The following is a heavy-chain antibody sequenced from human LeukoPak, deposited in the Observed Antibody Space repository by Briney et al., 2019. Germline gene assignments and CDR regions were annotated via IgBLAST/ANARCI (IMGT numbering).Heavy chain of an antibody. Sequence: SETLSLTCTVSGDSVSSTNYYWGWIRQPPGRGLEWIASIRYSESAYYSPSLKSRATISVDTSKNQFSLRLRSLTATDAAVYYCATQDRIHYRGQGTLVTVSS. CDR1: GDSVSSTNYY. CDR2: IRYSESA. J-gene: IGHJ4*02. CDR3: ATQDRIHY. D-gene: IGHD2/OR15-2a*01. V-gene: IGHV4-39*01.